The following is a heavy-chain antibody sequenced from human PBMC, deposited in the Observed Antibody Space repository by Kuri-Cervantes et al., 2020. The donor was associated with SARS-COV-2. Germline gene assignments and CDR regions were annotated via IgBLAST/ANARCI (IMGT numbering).Heavy chain of an antibody. CDR1: GYTFTGYY. J-gene: IGHJ4*02. Sequence: ASVKGSCKASGYTFTGYYMHWVRQAPGQGLEWMGRSNPNSGGTNYAQKFQGRVTMTRDTSISTAYMELSRLRSDDTAVYYCARAGGISSGYYYRLDYWGQGTLVTVSS. CDR3: ARAGGISSGYYYRLDY. V-gene: IGHV1-2*06. D-gene: IGHD3-22*01. CDR2: SNPNSGGT.